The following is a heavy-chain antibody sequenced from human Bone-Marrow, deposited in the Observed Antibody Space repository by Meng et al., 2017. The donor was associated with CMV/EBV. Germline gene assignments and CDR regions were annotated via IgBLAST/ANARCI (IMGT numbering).Heavy chain of an antibody. CDR1: GYTFIDKY. CDR3: ARSLEYSSLFGIDP. CDR2: INPKSGAT. D-gene: IGHD2/OR15-2a*01. J-gene: IGHJ5*02. Sequence: ASVKVSCKASGYTFIDKYMHWVRQAPGQGLEWMGNINPKSGATTYARQFRGRVAMTRDTSPTTAYMELNRLTSDDTATYYCARSLEYSSLFGIDPWGQGTLVAVSS. V-gene: IGHV1-2*02.